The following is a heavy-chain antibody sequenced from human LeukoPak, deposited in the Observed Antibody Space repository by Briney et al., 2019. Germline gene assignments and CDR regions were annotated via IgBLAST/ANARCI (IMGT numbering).Heavy chain of an antibody. J-gene: IGHJ4*02. Sequence: PSETLSLTCTVSGGSISSGGYYWSWIRQHPGKGLEWIGYIYYSGSTYYNPSLKSRVTISVDTSKNQFSLNLSSVTAADTAVYYCASDIAAALDYWGQGTLVTVSS. D-gene: IGHD6-13*01. CDR1: GGSISSGGYY. CDR2: IYYSGST. V-gene: IGHV4-31*03. CDR3: ASDIAAALDY.